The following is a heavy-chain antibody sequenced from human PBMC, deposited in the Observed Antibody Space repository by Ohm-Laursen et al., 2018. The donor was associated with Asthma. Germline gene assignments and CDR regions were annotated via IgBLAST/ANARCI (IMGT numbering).Heavy chain of an antibody. CDR1: GFTFSSYA. J-gene: IGHJ6*02. D-gene: IGHD3-16*02. Sequence: GSLRLSCAASGFTFSSYAMSWVRQAPGKGLEWVSAISGSGGSTYYADSVKGRFIVSRDNSRNTLFLQMNSLRAEDTAVYYCAKVVLMDVWGQGTTVTVSS. CDR3: AKVVLMDV. V-gene: IGHV3-23*01. CDR2: ISGSGGST.